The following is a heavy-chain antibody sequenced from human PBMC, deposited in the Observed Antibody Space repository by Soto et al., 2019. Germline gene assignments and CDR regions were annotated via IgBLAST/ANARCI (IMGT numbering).Heavy chain of an antibody. CDR1: GGTFSSYT. V-gene: IGHV1-69*08. CDR2: IIPILGIA. Sequence: QVQLVQSGAEVKKPGSSVKVSCKASGGTFSSYTISWVRQAPGQGLEWMGRIIPILGIANYAQKFQGRVTITADKSTSTAYMELSSLRSEDKAVYYCARERVAAAGTGGDYWGQGTLVPVSS. D-gene: IGHD6-13*01. J-gene: IGHJ4*02. CDR3: ARERVAAAGTGGDY.